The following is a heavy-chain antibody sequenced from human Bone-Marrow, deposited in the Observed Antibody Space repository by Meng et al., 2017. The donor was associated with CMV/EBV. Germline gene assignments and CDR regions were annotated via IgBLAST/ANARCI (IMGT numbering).Heavy chain of an antibody. J-gene: IGHJ4*02. D-gene: IGHD4/OR15-4a*01. CDR1: AFTFSNYG. CDR2: IRYDGSNK. CDR3: ARGLTFDY. Sequence: GESLKISCAASAFTFSNYGMHWVRQAPGKGLEWVAFIRYDGSNKYYADSVKGRFTISRDNAKNSLYLQMNSLRAEDTAVYYCARGLTFDYWGQGTLVTVSS. V-gene: IGHV3-30*02.